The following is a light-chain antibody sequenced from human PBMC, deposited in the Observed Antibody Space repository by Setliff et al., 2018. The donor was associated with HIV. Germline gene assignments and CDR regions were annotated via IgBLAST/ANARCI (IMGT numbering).Light chain of an antibody. Sequence: QSVLTQPPSASGTPGQRVTISCSGSSSNIGTNTVNWYQQLPGTAPKLLIYSSVKRPSGFPDRFSGSKSGTSASLAISGLQSEDEADYYCAAWFDSLTGYVFGTGTKVTVL. J-gene: IGLJ1*01. CDR1: SSNIGTNT. CDR3: AAWFDSLTGYV. V-gene: IGLV1-44*01. CDR2: SSV.